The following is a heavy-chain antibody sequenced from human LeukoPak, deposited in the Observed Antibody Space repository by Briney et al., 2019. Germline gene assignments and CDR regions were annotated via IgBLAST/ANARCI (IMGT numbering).Heavy chain of an antibody. CDR3: ARDRDDLTSDAFDI. CDR2: IKEDGSEK. V-gene: IGHV3-7*01. J-gene: IGHJ3*02. CDR1: AFTFSTYW. Sequence: GGSLRLSCAASAFTFSTYWMSWVRQAPGKGLEWVANIKEDGSEKHYVDSVKGRSTISRDNAKNSLYLQMNSLRAEDTAVYYCARDRDDLTSDAFDIWGQGTMVTVSS. D-gene: IGHD2-21*01.